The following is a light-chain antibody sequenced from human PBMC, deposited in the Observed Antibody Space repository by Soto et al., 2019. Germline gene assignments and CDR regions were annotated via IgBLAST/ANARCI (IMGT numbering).Light chain of an antibody. Sequence: QSALTQPRSVSGSPGQSVTISCTGTSSDVGGYNYVSWYQQHPGKAPKLMIYDVSKRPSGVPDRFSGSKSGNTASLTISGLQVEDEADYYCCSYAGSYTYVFGTGTE. CDR3: CSYAGSYTYV. V-gene: IGLV2-11*01. CDR2: DVS. J-gene: IGLJ1*01. CDR1: SSDVGGYNY.